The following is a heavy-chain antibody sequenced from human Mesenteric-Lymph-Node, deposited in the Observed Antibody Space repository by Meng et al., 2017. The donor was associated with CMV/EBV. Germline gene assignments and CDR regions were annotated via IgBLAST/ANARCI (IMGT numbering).Heavy chain of an antibody. CDR3: ASFTESSSGAFDI. J-gene: IGHJ3*02. CDR2: ISFDGTNK. Sequence: GESLKISCAASGFTFSSYAMHWVRLAPGKGLEWVAVISFDGTNKYSADSVKGRFTISRDNSKNTLYLQMNSLRAEDTAVYYCASFTESSSGAFDIWGQGTMVTVSS. CDR1: GFTFSSYA. V-gene: IGHV3-30*04. D-gene: IGHD6-6*01.